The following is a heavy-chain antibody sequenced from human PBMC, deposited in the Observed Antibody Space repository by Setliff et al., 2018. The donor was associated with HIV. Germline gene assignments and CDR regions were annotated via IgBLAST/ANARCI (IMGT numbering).Heavy chain of an antibody. V-gene: IGHV4-61*01. CDR3: ARGPSLQTTLFDY. CDR2: IYYSGST. J-gene: IGHJ4*02. CDR1: GVSTISSSSSYY. Sequence: SETLSLTCIVSGVSTISSSSSYYWGWIRQPPGKGLEWIGYIYYSGSTNYNPSLKSRVTISVDTSKNQFSLKLTSVTAADTAVYYCARGPSLQTTLFDYWGQGTLVTVS.